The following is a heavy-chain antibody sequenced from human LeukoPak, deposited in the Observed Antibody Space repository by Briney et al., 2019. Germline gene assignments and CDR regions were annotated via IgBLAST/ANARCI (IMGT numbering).Heavy chain of an antibody. CDR3: AISPWTSQNSIVGATTDY. J-gene: IGHJ4*02. D-gene: IGHD1-26*01. V-gene: IGHV3-21*01. CDR2: ISSSSSYI. Sequence: GGSLRLSCAASGFTFSSYSMNWVRQAPGKGLEWVSSISSSSSYIYYADSVKGRFTISRDNAKNSLYLQMNSLRAEDTAVYYCAISPWTSQNSIVGATTDYWGQGTLVTVSS. CDR1: GFTFSSYS.